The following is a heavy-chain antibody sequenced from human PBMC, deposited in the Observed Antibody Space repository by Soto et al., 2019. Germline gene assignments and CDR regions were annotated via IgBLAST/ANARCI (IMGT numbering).Heavy chain of an antibody. CDR1: GYTFTSYY. CDR3: ARDMIPRYCSGGSCPAHYYYYGMDV. Sequence: ASVKVSCKASGYTFTSYYIHWVRQAPGQGLEWMGIINPSGGSTSYAQKFQGRVTMTRDTSTSTVYMELSSLRSEDTAVYYCARDMIPRYCSGGSCPAHYYYYGMDVWGQGTTVTFYS. V-gene: IGHV1-46*01. J-gene: IGHJ6*02. CDR2: INPSGGST. D-gene: IGHD2-15*01.